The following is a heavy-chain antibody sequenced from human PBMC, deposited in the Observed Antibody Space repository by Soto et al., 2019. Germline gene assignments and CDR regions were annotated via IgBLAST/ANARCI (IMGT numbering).Heavy chain of an antibody. Sequence: QVQLVQSGAEVKKPGASVKVSCKASGYTFTSYGISWVRQAPGQGLEWMGWISAYNGNTNYAQKLQGRVTMTTDTSTSTAYMELSSLRSDDTAVYYCASDSPSTKVVAATLIAYYYYGMDVRGQGTTVTVSS. CDR2: ISAYNGNT. CDR3: ASDSPSTKVVAATLIAYYYYGMDV. J-gene: IGHJ6*02. CDR1: GYTFTSYG. V-gene: IGHV1-18*01. D-gene: IGHD2-15*01.